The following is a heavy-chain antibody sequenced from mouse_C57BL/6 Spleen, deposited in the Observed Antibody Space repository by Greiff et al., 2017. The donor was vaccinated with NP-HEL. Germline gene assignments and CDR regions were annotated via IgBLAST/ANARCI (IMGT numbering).Heavy chain of an antibody. CDR1: GYSITSGYY. D-gene: IGHD2-4*01. CDR2: ISYDGSN. Sequence: DVQLQESGPGLVKPSQSLSLTCSVTGYSITSGYYWNWIRQFPGNKLEWMGYISYDGSNNYNPSLKNRISITRDTSKNQFFLKLNSVTTEDTATYYCAREKYDYDEYFDVWGTGTTVTVSS. CDR3: AREKYDYDEYFDV. V-gene: IGHV3-6*01. J-gene: IGHJ1*03.